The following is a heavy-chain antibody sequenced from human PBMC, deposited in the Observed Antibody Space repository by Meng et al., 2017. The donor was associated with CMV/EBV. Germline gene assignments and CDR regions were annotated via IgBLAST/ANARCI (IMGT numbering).Heavy chain of an antibody. CDR2: IYYSGST. CDR3: ARDLGQNWRGDYGMDV. V-gene: IGHV4-59*01. Sequence: SETLSLTYTVSGGSISRYYWTWIRQPPGKGLEWIGYIYYSGSTNYNPSLKSRVTISVDTSKNQFSLKLSSVTAADTAVYYCARDLGQNWRGDYGMDVWGQGTTVTVSS. CDR1: GGSISRYY. J-gene: IGHJ6*02. D-gene: IGHD1-1*01.